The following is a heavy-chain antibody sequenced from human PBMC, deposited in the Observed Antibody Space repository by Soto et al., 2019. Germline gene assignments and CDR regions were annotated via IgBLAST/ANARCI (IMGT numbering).Heavy chain of an antibody. Sequence: SETLSLTCAVYGGSFSGYYWSWIRQPPGKGLEWIGEINHSGSTNYNPSLKSRVTISVDTPKNQFSLKLSSVTAADTAVYYCARGPALRYFDWLLSYYGMDVWGQGTTVTVSS. V-gene: IGHV4-34*01. D-gene: IGHD3-9*01. CDR2: INHSGST. CDR1: GGSFSGYY. J-gene: IGHJ6*02. CDR3: ARGPALRYFDWLLSYYGMDV.